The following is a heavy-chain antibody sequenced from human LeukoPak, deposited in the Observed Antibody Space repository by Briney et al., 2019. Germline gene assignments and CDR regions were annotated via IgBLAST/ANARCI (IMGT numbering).Heavy chain of an antibody. J-gene: IGHJ5*02. CDR2: IFQSGET. D-gene: IGHD2-21*01. CDR3: ARHFRLVVENWFDP. CDR1: GGSIISSNW. V-gene: IGHV4/OR15-8*02. Sequence: SGTLSLTCSVSGGSIISSNWWGWIRQSPGKGLEWIGEIFQSGETDYNPSLRSRVIISINKSKNQFSLQLNSVTAADTAIYYCARHFRLVVENWFDPWGQGTLVTVSS.